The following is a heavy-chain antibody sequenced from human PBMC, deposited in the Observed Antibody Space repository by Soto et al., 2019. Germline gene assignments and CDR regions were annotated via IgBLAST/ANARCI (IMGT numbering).Heavy chain of an antibody. V-gene: IGHV1-69*02. D-gene: IGHD2-15*01. Sequence: QVQLVQSGAEVKKPGSSVKVSCKASGGTFSGYTISWVRQAPGQGLEWMGRIIPILGIANYAQKFQGRVTITADKSTSTAYMELSSLRSEDTAVYYCARPASLGYCSGGSCYSGAFDIWGQGTMVTVSS. CDR3: ARPASLGYCSGGSCYSGAFDI. CDR2: IIPILGIA. J-gene: IGHJ3*02. CDR1: GGTFSGYT.